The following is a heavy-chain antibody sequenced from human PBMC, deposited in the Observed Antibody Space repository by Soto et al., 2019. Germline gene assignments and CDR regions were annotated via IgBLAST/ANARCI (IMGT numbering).Heavy chain of an antibody. V-gene: IGHV3-21*02. CDR3: AAGTDTAMEQGADY. D-gene: IGHD5-18*01. J-gene: IGHJ4*02. CDR1: GFTFSDHS. CDR2: ISTTGRYI. Sequence: EVQLVESGGGLVKPWGSLRLSCAASGFTFSDHSMNWVRQAPGKGLEWVSSISTTGRYIYYADSMAGRFTISRDNAKNSLYLHIKSLRGEDTAVYYCAAGTDTAMEQGADYWGQGTLVNVSS.